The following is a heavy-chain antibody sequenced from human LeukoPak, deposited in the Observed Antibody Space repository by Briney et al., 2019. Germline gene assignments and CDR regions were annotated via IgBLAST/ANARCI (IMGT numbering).Heavy chain of an antibody. D-gene: IGHD3-10*01. J-gene: IGHJ3*02. CDR1: GGSISSYY. Sequence: PSETLSLTCTVSGGSISSYYWSWIRQPPGKGLEWIGYIYYSGNTNYNPSLKSRVTISVDTSKNQFSLKLSSVTAADTAVCYCARWFDAFDIWGQGTMVTVSS. CDR2: IYYSGNT. CDR3: ARWFDAFDI. V-gene: IGHV4-59*01.